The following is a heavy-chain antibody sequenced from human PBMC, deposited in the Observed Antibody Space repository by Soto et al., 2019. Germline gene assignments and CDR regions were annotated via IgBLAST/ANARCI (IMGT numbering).Heavy chain of an antibody. J-gene: IGHJ6*02. CDR3: AKDIAQVRGVSVMDV. Sequence: QPGGSLRLSCAASGFTFDDYAMHWVRQAPGKGLEWVSLISWDGGSTYYADSVKGRFTISRDNSKNSLYLQMNSLRAEDTALYYCAKDIAQVRGVSVMDVWGQGTTVTVSS. CDR2: ISWDGGST. D-gene: IGHD3-10*01. CDR1: GFTFDDYA. V-gene: IGHV3-43D*04.